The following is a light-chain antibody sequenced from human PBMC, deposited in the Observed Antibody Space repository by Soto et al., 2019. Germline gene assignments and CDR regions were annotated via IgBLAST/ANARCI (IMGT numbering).Light chain of an antibody. V-gene: IGKV1-9*01. CDR1: QGISSY. CDR3: QQLNSYPYT. CDR2: AAS. J-gene: IGKJ2*01. Sequence: DIQLTQSPSFLSASVGDRVTITCRASQGISSYLAWYQQKPGKAPKLLIYAASTLQSGVSSRFSGSGSGTEFTLTVSSLQPEDFATYYCQQLNSYPYTFGRGTKVDI.